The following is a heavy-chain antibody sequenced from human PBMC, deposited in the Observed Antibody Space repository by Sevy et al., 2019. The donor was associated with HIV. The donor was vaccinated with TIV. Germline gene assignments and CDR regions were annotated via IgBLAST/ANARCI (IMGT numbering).Heavy chain of an antibody. CDR1: GYSISSGYY. CDR3: ARSRPRISSGWNYYYYGMDV. J-gene: IGHJ6*02. D-gene: IGHD6-19*01. CDR2: IYHSGST. Sequence: SETLSLTCAVSGYSISSGYYWGWIRQPPGKGLEWIGSIYHSGSTYYNPSLKSRVTISVDTSKNQFSLMLSSVTAADTAVYYCARSRPRISSGWNYYYYGMDVWGQGTTVTVSS. V-gene: IGHV4-38-2*01.